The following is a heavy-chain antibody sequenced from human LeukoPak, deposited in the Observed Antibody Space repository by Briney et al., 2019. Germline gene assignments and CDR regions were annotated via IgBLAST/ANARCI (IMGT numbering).Heavy chain of an antibody. D-gene: IGHD2-2*01. J-gene: IGHJ6*02. CDR3: ARGGPSGPYCSSTSCRGYYYGMDV. CDR1: GGSFSGYY. CDR2: INHGAST. V-gene: IGHV4-34*01. Sequence: SETLSLTCAVYGGSFSGYYWSWIRQPPGKGLEWIGEINHGASTNYNPSLKSRVTISVDTSKNQSSLKLSSVTAADTAVYYCARGGPSGPYCSSTSCRGYYYGMDVWGQGTTVTVSS.